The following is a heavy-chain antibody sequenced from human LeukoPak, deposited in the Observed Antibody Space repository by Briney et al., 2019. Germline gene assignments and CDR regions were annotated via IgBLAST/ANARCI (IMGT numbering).Heavy chain of an antibody. D-gene: IGHD6-13*01. CDR1: GGSFSGYY. Sequence: PETLSLTCAVYGGSFSGYYWSWIRQPPGKGLEWIGEINHSGSTNYNPSLKSRVTISVDTSKNQFSLKLSSVTAADTAVYYCARGKTIGYSSSWYGRGVFDIWGQGTMVTVSS. CDR3: ARGKTIGYSSSWYGRGVFDI. CDR2: INHSGST. J-gene: IGHJ3*02. V-gene: IGHV4-34*01.